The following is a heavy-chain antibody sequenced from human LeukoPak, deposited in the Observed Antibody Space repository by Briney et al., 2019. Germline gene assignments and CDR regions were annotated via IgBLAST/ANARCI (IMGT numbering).Heavy chain of an antibody. CDR1: GGSFSGYY. Sequence: SETLSLTCAVYGGSFSGYYWSWIRQPPGKGLEWIGEINHSGSTNYNPSLKSRVTISVDTSKNQFSLKLSSVTAADTAVYYCAGTVTTYWFDPWGQGTLVTVSS. CDR3: AGTVTTYWFDP. D-gene: IGHD4-17*01. CDR2: INHSGST. J-gene: IGHJ5*02. V-gene: IGHV4-34*01.